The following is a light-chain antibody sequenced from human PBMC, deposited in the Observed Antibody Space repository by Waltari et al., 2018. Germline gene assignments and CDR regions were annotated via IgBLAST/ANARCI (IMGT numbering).Light chain of an antibody. CDR2: DVN. CDR3: CSYAGTYTSYMF. V-gene: IGLV2-11*01. CDR1: SSDVGGYNY. J-gene: IGLJ2*01. Sequence: QSALTQPRSVSGSPGQSVTISCTGTSSDVGGYNYVSWYQQHPYTAPKLMIYDVNKRPSGFPDRFSGSKSGNTASLTISGLQAEDEADYYCCSYAGTYTSYMFFGGGTKLTVL.